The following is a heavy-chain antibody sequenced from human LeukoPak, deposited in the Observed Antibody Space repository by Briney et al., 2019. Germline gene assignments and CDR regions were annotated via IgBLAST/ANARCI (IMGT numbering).Heavy chain of an antibody. CDR1: GYTFTSYY. V-gene: IGHV1-69*13. D-gene: IGHD3-22*01. CDR2: IIPIFGTA. J-gene: IGHJ4*02. Sequence: GASVKVSCKASGYTFTSYYMHWVRQAPGQGLEWMGGIIPIFGTANYAQKFQGRVTITADESTSTAYMELSSLRSEDTAVYYCATRYYYDSSGNLDYWGQGTLVTVSS. CDR3: ATRYYYDSSGNLDY.